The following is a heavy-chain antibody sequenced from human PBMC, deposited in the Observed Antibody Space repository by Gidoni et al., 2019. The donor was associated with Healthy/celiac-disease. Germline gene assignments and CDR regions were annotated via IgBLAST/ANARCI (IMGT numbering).Heavy chain of an antibody. CDR2: INHSGST. V-gene: IGHV4-34*01. CDR1: GGSFSGYY. D-gene: IGHD2-2*01. CDR3: GTIYAGAPSGGWFDP. J-gene: IGHJ5*02. Sequence: QVQLQQWGAGLWKPAETRSHTGAGDGGSFSGYYGRWVRQPPGQGLEWIGEINHSGSTNYNPSLTRRVTISVDTSQLQFSLKLSSVTAADTAVYYCGTIYAGAPSGGWFDPWGQGTLVTVSS.